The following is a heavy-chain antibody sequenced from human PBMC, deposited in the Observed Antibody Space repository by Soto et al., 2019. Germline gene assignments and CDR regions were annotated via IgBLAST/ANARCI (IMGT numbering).Heavy chain of an antibody. D-gene: IGHD2-15*01. CDR2: INPDNGNT. V-gene: IGHV1-3*01. CDR1: GYTFTRYT. Sequence: QVQLVQSGAEVKKPGASVKISCKASGYTFTRYTMNWVRQAPGQRLEWMGWINPDNGNTKSSQKIQDRVIITRDTSASTAYMDLSSLRSEDTAVYYCARGIATGQLDPWGQGTPVTVYS. J-gene: IGHJ5*02. CDR3: ARGIATGQLDP.